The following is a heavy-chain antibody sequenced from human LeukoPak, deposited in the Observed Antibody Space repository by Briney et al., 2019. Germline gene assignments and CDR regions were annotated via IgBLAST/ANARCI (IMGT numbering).Heavy chain of an antibody. J-gene: IGHJ6*02. CDR2: ISYDGSDK. D-gene: IGHD2-15*01. CDR1: GFTLSSYG. CDR3: TRGGRSFGGMDV. Sequence: GGSLRLSCEASGFTLSSYGMHWVRQAPGGGLEWVAVISYDGSDKKYGDSAKGRFTISRDNSKNTLYLQMNSLRAEDTAVYYCTRGGRSFGGMDVWGQGTTVTVSS. V-gene: IGHV3-30*03.